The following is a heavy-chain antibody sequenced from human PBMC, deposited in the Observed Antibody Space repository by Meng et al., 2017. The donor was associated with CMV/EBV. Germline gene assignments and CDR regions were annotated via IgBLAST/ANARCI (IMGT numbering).Heavy chain of an antibody. V-gene: IGHV1-8*03. Sequence: ASVKVSCKASGYTFTSYDINWVRQATGQGLEWMGWMNPNSGNTGYAQKFQGRVTITRNTSISTAYMELSSLRSDDTAVYYCARRVRISNWFDPWGQGTLVTVSS. D-gene: IGHD2-15*01. CDR2: MNPNSGNT. CDR1: GYTFTSYD. CDR3: ARRVRISNWFDP. J-gene: IGHJ5*02.